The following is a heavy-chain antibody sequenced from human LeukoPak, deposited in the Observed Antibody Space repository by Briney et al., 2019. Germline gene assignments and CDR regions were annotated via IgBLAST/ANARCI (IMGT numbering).Heavy chain of an antibody. CDR3: ARDNGGSDY. J-gene: IGHJ4*02. CDR2: SYFRGST. CDR1: GDSLSSSHTYY. Sequence: SETLSLTCSDSGDSLSSSHTYYWGWIRQPPGKGLEWIGSSYFRGSTYSSPSLRSRVVISVDTSKNQFSLKLSSVTAADTAVYYCARDNGGSDYWGQGTLVTVSS. D-gene: IGHD2-8*01. V-gene: IGHV4-39*07.